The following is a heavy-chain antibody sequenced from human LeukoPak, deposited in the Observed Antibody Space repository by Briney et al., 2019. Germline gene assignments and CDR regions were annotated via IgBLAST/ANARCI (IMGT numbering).Heavy chain of an antibody. V-gene: IGHV4-61*09. CDR1: GGSISSNFYY. CDR3: ARLGLNYYVSGSSAFNWFDP. J-gene: IGHJ5*02. Sequence: SETLSLTCTVSGGSISSNFYYWSWIRQPAGKGLEWIGHKHTSGSTNYNPSLKSRVSISVDTSKNQFSLKLSSVTAADTAVYYCARLGLNYYVSGSSAFNWFDPWGQGALVTVSS. CDR2: KHTSGST. D-gene: IGHD3-10*01.